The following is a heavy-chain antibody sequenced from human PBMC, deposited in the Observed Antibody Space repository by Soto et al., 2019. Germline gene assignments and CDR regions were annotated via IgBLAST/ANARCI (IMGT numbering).Heavy chain of an antibody. Sequence: QVQLVQSGAEVRKPGSSVKVSCKASGDTFSFYTINWVRQAPGLGLAWMGRVNPIVSMSNYEQKFQGRVTITADKSTNTDYMQMSSLRSEDTAIYYCAASYGSGYRAFDYWGQGALVTVSS. CDR3: AASYGSGYRAFDY. V-gene: IGHV1-69*02. D-gene: IGHD3-10*01. CDR2: VNPIVSMS. CDR1: GDTFSFYT. J-gene: IGHJ4*02.